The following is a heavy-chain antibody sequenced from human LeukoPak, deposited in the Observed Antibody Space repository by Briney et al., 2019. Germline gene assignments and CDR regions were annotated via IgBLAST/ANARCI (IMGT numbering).Heavy chain of an antibody. D-gene: IGHD2-2*01. CDR1: GGSFSGYY. J-gene: IGHJ5*02. V-gene: IGHV4-34*01. Sequence: SETLSLTCAVYGGSFSGYYWSWIRQPPGKGLEWIGEINHSGSTNYNPSLKSRVTISVDTSKNQFSLKLSSVTVADTAVYYCARGSHIRYCSSTSCYSYNWFDPWGQGTLVTVSS. CDR2: INHSGST. CDR3: ARGSHIRYCSSTSCYSYNWFDP.